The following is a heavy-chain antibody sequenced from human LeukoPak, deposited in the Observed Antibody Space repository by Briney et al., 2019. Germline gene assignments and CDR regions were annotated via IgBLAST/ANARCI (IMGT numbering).Heavy chain of an antibody. CDR3: AGSGNYYDSSGAESPDY. CDR2: TNSDGSST. V-gene: IGHV3-74*01. D-gene: IGHD3-22*01. CDR1: GFTFSSYW. J-gene: IGHJ4*02. Sequence: GGSLRLSCAASGFTFSSYWMHWVRHAPGKGLVWVSRTNSDGSSTSYADSVKGRFTISRDNAKNTLYLQMNSLRAEDAAVYYCAGSGNYYDSSGAESPDYWGQGTLVTVSS.